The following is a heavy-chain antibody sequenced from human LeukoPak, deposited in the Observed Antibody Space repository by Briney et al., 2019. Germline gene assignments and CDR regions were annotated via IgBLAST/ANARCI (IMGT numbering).Heavy chain of an antibody. J-gene: IGHJ4*02. CDR1: GFTFSNYD. CDR3: ARGAGVTREIDY. Sequence: GGSLRLSCAASGFTFSNYDMHWVRQVTGKGLEWVSAIGTAGDTYYPGSVKGRSTISRENAKNSLYLQMNSLRAGDTAVYYCARGAGVTREIDYWGQGTLVTVSS. D-gene: IGHD6-19*01. V-gene: IGHV3-13*01. CDR2: IGTAGDT.